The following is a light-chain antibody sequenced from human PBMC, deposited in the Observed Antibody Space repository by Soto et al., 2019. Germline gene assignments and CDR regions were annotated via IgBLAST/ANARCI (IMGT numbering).Light chain of an antibody. V-gene: IGKV1-5*03. Sequence: DIQMTQSPSTLSASVGDRVTITCRASQSISSWLAWYQQKPGKAPKLLIYQASSLQSGVPSRFSGSGSGTEFTLTISSLQADDFATYYCQQCNTYSGRTFAQGTKVDIK. CDR1: QSISSW. CDR3: QQCNTYSGRT. J-gene: IGKJ1*01. CDR2: QAS.